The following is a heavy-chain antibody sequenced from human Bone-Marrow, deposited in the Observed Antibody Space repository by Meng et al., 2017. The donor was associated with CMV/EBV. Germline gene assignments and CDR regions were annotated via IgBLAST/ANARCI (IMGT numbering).Heavy chain of an antibody. CDR3: ARDQLRFLEWLPAY. V-gene: IGHV3-30-3*01. CDR2: ISYDGSNK. CDR1: GFTCSSYA. D-gene: IGHD3-3*01. J-gene: IGHJ4*02. Sequence: SGFTCSSYAMHWVRQAPGKGLEWVAVISYDGSNKYYADSVKGRFTISRDNSKNTLYLQMNSLRAEDTAVYYCARDQLRFLEWLPAYWGQGTLVTVSS.